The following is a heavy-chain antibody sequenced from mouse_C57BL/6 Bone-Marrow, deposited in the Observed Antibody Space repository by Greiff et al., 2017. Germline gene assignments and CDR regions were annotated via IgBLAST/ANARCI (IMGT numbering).Heavy chain of an antibody. J-gene: IGHJ3*01. V-gene: IGHV1-78*01. D-gene: IGHD2-3*01. CDR1: GYTFTDHT. CDR3: ARGDDGYRDWFAY. CDR2: IYPRDGST. Sequence: QVQLQQSDAELVKPGASVKISCKVSGYTFTDHTIHWMKQRPEQGLEWIGYIYPRDGSTKYNEKFKGKATLTADKSSSTAYMELNSLTSEASAVXFFARGDDGYRDWFAYWGQGTLVTVSA.